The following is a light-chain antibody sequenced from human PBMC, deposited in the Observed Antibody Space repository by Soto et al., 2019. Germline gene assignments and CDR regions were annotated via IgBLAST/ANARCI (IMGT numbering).Light chain of an antibody. Sequence: QAVVTQEPSFSVSPGGTVTLTCGLSSGSVSTIYHPSWYRQTPGQAPRTLIYSTNTRSSGVPDRFSGSILGSKAALTIPGAQADDESDYYCVLYMGGGIWVFGGGTKLTVL. CDR2: STN. CDR3: VLYMGGGIWV. CDR1: SGSVSTIYH. J-gene: IGLJ3*02. V-gene: IGLV8-61*01.